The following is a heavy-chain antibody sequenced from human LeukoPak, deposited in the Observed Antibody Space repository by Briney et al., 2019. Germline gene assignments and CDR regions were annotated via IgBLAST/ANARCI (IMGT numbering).Heavy chain of an antibody. V-gene: IGHV3-7*01. J-gene: IGHJ4*02. CDR3: ARVKRYFDWLMDY. D-gene: IGHD3-9*01. Sequence: GGSLRLSCAASGFTVRSYWMSWVRQAPGKGLEWVANIKQDGSEKYYVDSVKGRFTISRDNAKNSLYLQMNSLRAEDTAVYYCARVKRYFDWLMDYWGQGTLVTVSS. CDR1: GFTVRSYW. CDR2: IKQDGSEK.